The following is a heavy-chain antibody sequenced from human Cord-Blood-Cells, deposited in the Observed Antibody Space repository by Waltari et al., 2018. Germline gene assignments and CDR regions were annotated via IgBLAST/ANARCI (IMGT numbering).Heavy chain of an antibody. J-gene: IGHJ4*02. V-gene: IGHV1-8*03. CDR2: MNPNSGNT. D-gene: IGHD2-15*01. Sequence: QVQLVQSGAEVKKHGASVKVSCKASGYTFTSYDIHWVRKATGQGLEWMGWMNPNSGNTGYAQKFQGRVTITRNTSISTAYMELSSLRSEDTAVYYCARQYCSGGSCYQFDYWGQGTLVTVSS. CDR1: GYTFTSYD. CDR3: ARQYCSGGSCYQFDY.